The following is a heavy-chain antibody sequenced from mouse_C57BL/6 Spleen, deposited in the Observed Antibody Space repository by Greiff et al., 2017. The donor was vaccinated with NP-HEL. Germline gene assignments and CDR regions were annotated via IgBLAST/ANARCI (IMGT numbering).Heavy chain of an antibody. J-gene: IGHJ4*01. D-gene: IGHD1-1*01. CDR3: AITTDYYAMDY. Sequence: VQLQQSGPELVKPGASVKISCKASGYAFSSSWMNWVKQRPGKGLEWIGRIYPGDGDTNYNGKFKGKATLTADKSSSIAYMQLSSLTSEDSAVYFCAITTDYYAMDYWGQGTSVTVSS. CDR2: IYPGDGDT. CDR1: GYAFSSSW. V-gene: IGHV1-82*01.